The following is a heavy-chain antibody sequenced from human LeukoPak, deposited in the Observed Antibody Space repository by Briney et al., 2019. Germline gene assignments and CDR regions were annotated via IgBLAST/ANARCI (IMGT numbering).Heavy chain of an antibody. Sequence: GESLKISCKGSGYSFTSYWIGWVRQMPGKGLEWMGIIYPGDSDTRYSASCEGQASTSANKSIRTAYLQWSSLKASDTAMYYCARRGRPIAASYYWGQGTLVTVSS. D-gene: IGHD6-13*01. CDR2: IYPGDSDT. V-gene: IGHV5-51*01. CDR1: GYSFTSYW. J-gene: IGHJ4*02. CDR3: ARRGRPIAASYY.